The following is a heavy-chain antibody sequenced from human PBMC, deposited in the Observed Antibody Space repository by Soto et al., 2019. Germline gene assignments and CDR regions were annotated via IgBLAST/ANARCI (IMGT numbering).Heavy chain of an antibody. J-gene: IGHJ6*03. Sequence: SETLSLTCTVSGLSVTSDSYWSWIRQAPGKGLEWIGYAYYRGGTRYNPSLKSRVTISVDTSKNQFSLKLSSVTAADTAVYYCARYPLRYFEAGYMDVWGKGTTVTVSS. CDR2: AYYRGGT. CDR3: ARYPLRYFEAGYMDV. V-gene: IGHV4-61*01. CDR1: GLSVTSDSY. D-gene: IGHD3-9*01.